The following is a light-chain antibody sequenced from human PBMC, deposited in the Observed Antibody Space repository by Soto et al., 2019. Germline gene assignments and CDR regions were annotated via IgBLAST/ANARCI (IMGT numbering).Light chain of an antibody. J-gene: IGKJ2*01. Sequence: DIVMTQTPLSSPVTLGQPASISCRSSQSLVHSNGNTYLSWLQQRPGQPPRLLIYMISNRFSVGPDRFSGSGAETDFTLKISPVQAEDVGVYYCMQSIQLPRTVGQGAKVDI. V-gene: IGKV2-24*01. CDR3: MQSIQLPRT. CDR2: MIS. CDR1: QSLVHSNGNTY.